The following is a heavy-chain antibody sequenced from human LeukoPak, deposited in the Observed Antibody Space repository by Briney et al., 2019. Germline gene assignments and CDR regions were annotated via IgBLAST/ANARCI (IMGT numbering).Heavy chain of an antibody. J-gene: IGHJ1*01. CDR1: GFTFSNYW. Sequence: GGSLRLSCAASGFTFSNYWMHWVRQAPGKGLVWVSRINSDGSSTNYADSVKGRFTISRDNAKNTLHLQMNSLRAEDTAVYYCARGEVAAAGTAEYFQHWGQGTLVTVSS. V-gene: IGHV3-74*01. CDR3: ARGEVAAAGTAEYFQH. D-gene: IGHD6-13*01. CDR2: INSDGSST.